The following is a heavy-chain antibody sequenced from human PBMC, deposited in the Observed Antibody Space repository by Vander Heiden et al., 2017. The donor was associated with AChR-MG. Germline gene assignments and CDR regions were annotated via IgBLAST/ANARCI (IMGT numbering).Heavy chain of an antibody. J-gene: IGHJ4*02. V-gene: IGHV3-33*01. D-gene: IGHD1-26*01. CDR2: IWYDGSNK. CDR1: GFTFSSYG. CDR3: ASCLGSRSYRIDY. Sequence: QVQLVESGGGVVQPGRSLRLSCAASGFTFSSYGMPWVRQAPGKGLEWVAVIWYDGSNKYYADSVKGRFTISRDNSKNTLYLQMNSLRAEDTAVYYCASCLGSRSYRIDYWGQGTLVTVSS.